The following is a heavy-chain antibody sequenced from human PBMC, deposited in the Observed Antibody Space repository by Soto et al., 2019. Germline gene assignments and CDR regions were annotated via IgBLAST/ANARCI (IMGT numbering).Heavy chain of an antibody. CDR2: ISGSGGST. CDR1: GFTFSSYA. CDR3: AKGRQLWLGYLFDY. D-gene: IGHD5-18*01. V-gene: IGHV3-23*01. Sequence: GGSLRLSCAASGFTFSSYAMSWVRQAPGKGLEWVSGISGSGGSTYHADSVKGRFTISRDNSKNTLYLQMNSLRAEDTAVYYCAKGRQLWLGYLFDYWGQGTLVTVSS. J-gene: IGHJ4*02.